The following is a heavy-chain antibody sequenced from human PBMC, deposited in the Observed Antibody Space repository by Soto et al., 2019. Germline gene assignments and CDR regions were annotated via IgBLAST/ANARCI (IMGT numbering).Heavy chain of an antibody. Sequence: GGSLRLSCAASGFTFSSYAMNWVRQAPGKGLEWVSTISGSGGGTYYADSVKGRLTISRDNSKNTLYLQMNSLRAEDTAVYYCAKDALEGYYESSGYYNHWGQGTLVTVSS. CDR1: GFTFSSYA. CDR3: AKDALEGYYESSGYYNH. CDR2: ISGSGGGT. J-gene: IGHJ5*02. D-gene: IGHD3-22*01. V-gene: IGHV3-23*01.